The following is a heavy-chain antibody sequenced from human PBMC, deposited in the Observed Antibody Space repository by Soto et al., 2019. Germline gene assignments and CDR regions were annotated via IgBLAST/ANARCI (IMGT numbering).Heavy chain of an antibody. CDR3: ARDADYVPFYFDS. V-gene: IGHV3-30-3*01. CDR2: ILYDGSNK. Sequence: QEHLVESGGGVVQPGRSLRLSCAASGFNFSSYAMHWVRQAPGKGLEWVAVILYDGSNKYYSDSVKGRFTISRDNSKNTLYLQMSSLRAEDTAVYYCARDADYVPFYFDSWGPGTLVTVSS. CDR1: GFNFSSYA. D-gene: IGHD4-17*01. J-gene: IGHJ4*02.